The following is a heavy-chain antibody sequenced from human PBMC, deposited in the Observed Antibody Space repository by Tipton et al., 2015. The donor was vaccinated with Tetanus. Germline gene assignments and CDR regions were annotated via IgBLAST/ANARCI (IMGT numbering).Heavy chain of an antibody. Sequence: SLRLSCAASGFSFSDSFMAWIRQPPGKGLEWVSYISGTSRTKYIAEGLQGRMTTSRDNAENSLYLQMDSLTVEDTAVYYCGTLVRGVLLTRVIEYWGQGTVVTVSS. D-gene: IGHD3-10*01. CDR2: ISGTSRTK. CDR1: GFSFSDSF. J-gene: IGHJ4*02. CDR3: GTLVRGVLLTRVIEY. V-gene: IGHV3-11*01.